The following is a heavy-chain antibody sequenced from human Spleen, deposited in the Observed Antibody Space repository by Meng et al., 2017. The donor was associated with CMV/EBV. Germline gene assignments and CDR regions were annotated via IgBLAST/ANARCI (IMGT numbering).Heavy chain of an antibody. CDR1: GGSFSGYY. J-gene: IGHJ4*02. CDR3: ARGMIVGATREHFDY. CDR2: INHSGST. D-gene: IGHD1-26*01. V-gene: IGHV4-34*01. Sequence: SETLSLTCAVYGGSFSGYYWSWIRQPPGKGLEWIGEINHSGSTNYNPSLKSRATISVDTSKNQFSLKLGSVTAADTAVYYCARGMIVGATREHFDYWGQGTLVTVSS.